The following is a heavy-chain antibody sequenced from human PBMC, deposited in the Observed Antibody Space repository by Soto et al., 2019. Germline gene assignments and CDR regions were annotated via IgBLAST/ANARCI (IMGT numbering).Heavy chain of an antibody. Sequence: AGPLRLSCAASGFTFSSYGMHWVRQAPGKGLEWVAVIWYDGSNKYYADSVKGRFTISRDNSKNTLYLQMNSLRAEVTAVYYCARGSLRCSSTSRYTTSPAYDGMDVGGKWTTVTVSS. V-gene: IGHV3-33*01. CDR3: ARGSLRCSSTSRYTTSPAYDGMDV. D-gene: IGHD2-2*02. CDR2: IWYDGSNK. J-gene: IGHJ6*04. CDR1: GFTFSSYG.